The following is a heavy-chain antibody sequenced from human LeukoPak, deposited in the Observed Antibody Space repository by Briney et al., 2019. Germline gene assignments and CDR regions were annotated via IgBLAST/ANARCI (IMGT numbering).Heavy chain of an antibody. D-gene: IGHD3-10*01. J-gene: IGHJ4*02. CDR1: GFTFSSYS. Sequence: GGSLRLSCAASGFTFSSYSMNWVRQAPGKGLEWVSYISSSSSTIYYADSVKGRFTISRDNSKNTLYPQMNSLRAEDTAVYYCAKDRTVHSGTHTDYWGQGTLVTVSS. CDR3: AKDRTVHSGTHTDY. CDR2: ISSSSSTI. V-gene: IGHV3-48*01.